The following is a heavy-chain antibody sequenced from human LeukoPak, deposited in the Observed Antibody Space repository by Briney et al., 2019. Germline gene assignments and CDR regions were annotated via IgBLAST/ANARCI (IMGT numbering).Heavy chain of an antibody. CDR2: ISSNGAYI. V-gene: IGHV3-21*01. CDR3: ATPGGGTYYGVFDY. CDR1: GFTFSSYS. J-gene: IGHJ4*02. Sequence: GGSLRLSCAASGFTFSSYSMNWVRRAPGKGLEWVSSISSNGAYIYYADSVKGRFIISRDSAKNSLFLQMNSLRVEDTAVYYCATPGGGTYYGVFDYWGQGTLVTVSS. D-gene: IGHD4-17*01.